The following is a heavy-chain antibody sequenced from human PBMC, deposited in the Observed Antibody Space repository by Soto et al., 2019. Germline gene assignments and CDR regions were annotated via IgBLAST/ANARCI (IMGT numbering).Heavy chain of an antibody. CDR2: TYYRSKWKT. J-gene: IGHJ4*02. V-gene: IGHV6-1*01. CDR1: GDNVSSNSAA. Sequence: PSQTLSLTCAISGDNVSSNSAAWNWIRQSPSRGLEWLGRTYYRSKWKTDYAVSVNSRITISPDTSKNQFSLQLKSVTPEDTGLYYCARDYYESGGYFNCWGQGNLVTVSS. D-gene: IGHD3-22*01. CDR3: ARDYYESGGYFNC.